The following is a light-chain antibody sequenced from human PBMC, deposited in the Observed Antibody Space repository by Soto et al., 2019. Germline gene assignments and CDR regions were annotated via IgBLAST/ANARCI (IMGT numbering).Light chain of an antibody. J-gene: IGLJ1*01. CDR2: DVS. V-gene: IGLV2-14*01. CDR1: SSDVGGYNY. CDR3: SSYTSSSTLEV. Sequence: QSALTQPASVSGSPGQSITISCTGTSSDVGGYNYVSWYQQHPGKAPKLMIYDVSNRPSGVSNRFSGSKSGNTASLTISGLQPEDEADYYCSSYTSSSTLEVFGPGTKVTVL.